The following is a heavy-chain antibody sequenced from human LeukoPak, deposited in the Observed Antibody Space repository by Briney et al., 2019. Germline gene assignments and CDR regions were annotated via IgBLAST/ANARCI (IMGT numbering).Heavy chain of an antibody. CDR2: ISGSGGST. D-gene: IGHD3-22*01. CDR3: AKNLRGYLKGDLGNY. Sequence: GGSLRLSCAASGFTFSSYAMSWVRQAPGKGLEWVSAISGSGGSTYYADSVKGRFTISRDNSKNTLYLQMNSLRAEDTAVYYCAKNLRGYLKGDLGNYWGQGTLVTVSS. V-gene: IGHV3-23*01. CDR1: GFTFSSYA. J-gene: IGHJ4*02.